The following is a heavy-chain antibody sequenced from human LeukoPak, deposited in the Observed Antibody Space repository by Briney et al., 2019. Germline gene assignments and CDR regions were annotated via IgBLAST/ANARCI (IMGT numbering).Heavy chain of an antibody. D-gene: IGHD6-19*01. Sequence: SETQSLTCAVSGGSISSSNWWSWVRQPPGKGLEWIGEIYHSGSTNYNPSLKSRVTISVDKSKNQFSLKLSSVTAADTAVYYCARDYSSGWSYFDYWGQGTLVTVSS. J-gene: IGHJ4*02. CDR2: IYHSGST. V-gene: IGHV4-4*02. CDR1: GGSISSSNW. CDR3: ARDYSSGWSYFDY.